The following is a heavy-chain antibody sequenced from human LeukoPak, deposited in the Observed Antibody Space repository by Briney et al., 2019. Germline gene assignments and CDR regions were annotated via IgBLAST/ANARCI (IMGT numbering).Heavy chain of an antibody. CDR2: FNPEDGET. Sequence: GASVKVSCKVSGYIFTELSMHWVRQAPGQGLEWMGGFNPEDGETFYAQKLQGRVTMTTDTSTSTAYMELRSLRSDDTAVYYCARDPRPPPYGMDVWGQGTTVTVSS. V-gene: IGHV1-24*01. CDR3: ARDPRPPPYGMDV. CDR1: GYIFTELS. J-gene: IGHJ6*02.